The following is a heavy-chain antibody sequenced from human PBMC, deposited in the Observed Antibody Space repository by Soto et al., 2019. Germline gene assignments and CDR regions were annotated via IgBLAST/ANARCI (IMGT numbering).Heavy chain of an antibody. V-gene: IGHV1-46*03. D-gene: IGHD3-16*01. CDR1: GYTFTSHF. Sequence: ASVKVSCKASGYTFTSHFIHWVRQAPGQGLEWMGIVNPVDNSRRYAQKFQGRVTMTGDTSTSAVYMELNSLTSEDTAVYYCNRGGTVAPEYDHWGQGTLVTVSS. J-gene: IGHJ5*02. CDR3: NRGGTVAPEYDH. CDR2: VNPVDNSR.